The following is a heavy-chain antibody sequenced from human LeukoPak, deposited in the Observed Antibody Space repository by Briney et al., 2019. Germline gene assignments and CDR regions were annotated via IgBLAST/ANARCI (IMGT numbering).Heavy chain of an antibody. V-gene: IGHV3-7*01. CDR2: IKQDGSEK. J-gene: IGHJ4*02. CDR3: ARCPYDSSGYYLGDY. Sequence: GGSLRLSCAASGFTFSSYGMHWVRQAPGKGLEWVANIKQDGSEKYYVDSVKGRFTISRDNAKNSLYLQMNSLRAEDTAVYYCARCPYDSSGYYLGDYWGQGTLVTVSS. D-gene: IGHD3-22*01. CDR1: GFTFSSYG.